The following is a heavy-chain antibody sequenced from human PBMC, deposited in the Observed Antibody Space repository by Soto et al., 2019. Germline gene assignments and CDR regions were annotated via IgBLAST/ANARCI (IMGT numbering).Heavy chain of an antibody. J-gene: IGHJ5*02. V-gene: IGHV2-26*01. D-gene: IGHD2-2*01. CDR2: IFSNDDK. CDR3: ALIKDCSRTDCYLASFDP. CDR1: GLSLTNGRLG. Sequence: SGPTLVNSTETLTLTCTVSGLSLTNGRLGVSWIRQPPGKALEWLAHIFSNDDKSYSTSLKSRLTISKDISRSQVVLTMTNMDPVDSATYYCALIKDCSRTDCYLASFDPWGQGTLVTVSS.